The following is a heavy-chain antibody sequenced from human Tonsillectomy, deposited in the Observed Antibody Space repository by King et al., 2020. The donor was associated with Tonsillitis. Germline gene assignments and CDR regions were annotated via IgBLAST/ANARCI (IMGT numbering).Heavy chain of an antibody. J-gene: IGHJ6*03. Sequence: VQLVESGAEVKKPGSSVTVSCKASGGTFSTYAISWVRQAPGHGLEWMGGIIPIIGTANYAQKFQGRVTITADESTSTAYMELNSLRFDDTAVYYCGSREDSWYMDVWGKGTTVTVSS. CDR3: GSREDSWYMDV. CDR2: IIPIIGTA. D-gene: IGHD2-15*01. CDR1: GGTFSTYA. V-gene: IGHV1-69*01.